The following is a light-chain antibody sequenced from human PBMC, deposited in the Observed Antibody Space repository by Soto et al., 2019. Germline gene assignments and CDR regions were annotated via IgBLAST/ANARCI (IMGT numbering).Light chain of an antibody. CDR3: QQYGSALGFT. J-gene: IGKJ3*01. CDR1: QSVSSRY. CDR2: GAS. Sequence: EIVLTQSPGTLSLSPGERATLSCRASQSVSSRYLAWYQQKPGQAPRLLIYGASSRATGIPDRFSGSGSGTDFTLTISRLEPEDFSVYYCQQYGSALGFTFGPGTKVDIK. V-gene: IGKV3-20*01.